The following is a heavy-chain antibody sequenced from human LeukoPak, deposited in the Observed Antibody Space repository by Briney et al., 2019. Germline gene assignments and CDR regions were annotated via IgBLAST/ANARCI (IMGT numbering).Heavy chain of an antibody. J-gene: IGHJ4*02. CDR3: ARAEGYSSGWYYEGFDY. CDR2: INPNSGGT. D-gene: IGHD6-19*01. Sequence: ASVKVSCKASGYTFTGYYMHWVRQAPGQGLEWMGWINPNSGGTKYAQKFQGRVTMTSDTSISTAYMELSRLRSDDTAVYYCARAEGYSSGWYYEGFDYWGQGTLVTVSS. CDR1: GYTFTGYY. V-gene: IGHV1-2*02.